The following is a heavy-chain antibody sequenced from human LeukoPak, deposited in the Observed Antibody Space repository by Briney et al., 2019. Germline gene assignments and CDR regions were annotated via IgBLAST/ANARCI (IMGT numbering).Heavy chain of an antibody. V-gene: IGHV3-7*03. CDR3: ERGGGLDV. CDR1: GFTFSSYW. D-gene: IGHD3-16*01. Sequence: GGSLRLSCAASGFTFSSYWMNWARQAPGKGLEGVASINHNGNVNYYVDSVKGRFTISRDNAKNSLYLQMSNLRAEDTAVYFCERGGGLDVWGQGATVTVSS. CDR2: INHNGNVN. J-gene: IGHJ6*02.